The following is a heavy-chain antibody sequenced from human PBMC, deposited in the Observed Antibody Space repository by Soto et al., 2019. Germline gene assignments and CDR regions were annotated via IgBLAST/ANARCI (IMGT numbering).Heavy chain of an antibody. CDR2: IYWDVDR. V-gene: IGHV2-5*02. J-gene: IGHJ4*01. CDR3: AHTFGSGTCDY. Sequence: KESGPKLVKPTQTLTLTCTFSGFSLLTSGMGVAWIRQPPGKALEWLALIYWDVDRRYSPSLKNRLTITNDTSTNQVVLTMTNIDPVDTATYYCAHTFGSGTCDYWGQATLVTVTS. D-gene: IGHD6-19*01. CDR1: GFSLLTSGMG.